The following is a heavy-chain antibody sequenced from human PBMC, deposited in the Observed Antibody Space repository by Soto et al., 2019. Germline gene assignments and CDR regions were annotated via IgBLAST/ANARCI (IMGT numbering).Heavy chain of an antibody. V-gene: IGHV3-9*01. CDR1: GFTFDDYA. D-gene: IGHD6-13*01. CDR3: AKDKYSSSWYTLDY. J-gene: IGHJ4*02. Sequence: PGGSLRLSCAASGFTFDDYAMHWVRQAPGKGLEWVSGISWNSGSIGYADSVKGRFTISRDNAKNSLYLQMNSLGAEDTALYYCAKDKYSSSWYTLDYWGQGTLVTVSS. CDR2: ISWNSGSI.